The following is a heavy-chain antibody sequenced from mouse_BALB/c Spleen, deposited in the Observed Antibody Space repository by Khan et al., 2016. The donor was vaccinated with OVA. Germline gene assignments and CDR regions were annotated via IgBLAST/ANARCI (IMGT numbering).Heavy chain of an antibody. CDR3: VRRTTGYALDY. CDR1: GYTFTSHT. J-gene: IGHJ4*01. CDR2: INPRSGYT. D-gene: IGHD2-14*01. V-gene: IGHV1-4*01. Sequence: QVQLKQSGAELARPGTSVKMSCKASGYTFTSHTMHWIKQRPGQGLEWIGYINPRSGYTNYSQKFNDKATLTTDKSSSTAYMQLSSLTSEDSAVYYCVRRTTGYALDYWGQGTSVTVSS.